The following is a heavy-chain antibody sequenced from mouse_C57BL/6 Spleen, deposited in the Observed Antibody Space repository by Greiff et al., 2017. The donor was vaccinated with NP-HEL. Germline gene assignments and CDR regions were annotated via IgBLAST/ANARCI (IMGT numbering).Heavy chain of an antibody. J-gene: IGHJ1*03. CDR2: IYPRSGNT. D-gene: IGHD2-1*01. Sequence: QVQLKESGAELARPGASVKLSCKASGYTFTSYGISWVKQRTGQGLEWIGEIYPRSGNTYYNEKFKGKATLTADKSSSTAYMELRSLTSEDSAVYFCAIYYGNYEGYFDVWGTGTTVTVSS. CDR1: GYTFTSYG. V-gene: IGHV1-81*01. CDR3: AIYYGNYEGYFDV.